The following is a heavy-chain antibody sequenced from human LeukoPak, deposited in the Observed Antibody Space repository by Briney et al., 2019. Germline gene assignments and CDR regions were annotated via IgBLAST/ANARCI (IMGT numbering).Heavy chain of an antibody. D-gene: IGHD6-6*01. CDR3: AKGRVFESILNC. V-gene: IGHV3-23*01. Sequence: GGSLRLSCAASGFTLSSYSIYWVRQAPGKGLEWVSGIRGSGDITYYADSVKGRFTISRDNSENTLHLQMNSLTVGDTAVYYCAKGRVFESILNCWGQGVLVTVSS. CDR1: GFTLSSYS. CDR2: IRGSGDIT. J-gene: IGHJ4*02.